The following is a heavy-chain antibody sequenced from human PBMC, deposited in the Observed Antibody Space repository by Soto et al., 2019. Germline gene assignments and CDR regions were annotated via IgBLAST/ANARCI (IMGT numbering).Heavy chain of an antibody. CDR2: IYHSGST. CDR1: SGSISSSNW. CDR3: ASGPGDILTGYYRYHYYYYMDV. D-gene: IGHD3-9*01. J-gene: IGHJ6*03. V-gene: IGHV4-4*02. Sequence: SETLSLTCAVSSGSISSSNWWSWVRQPPGKGLEWIGEIYHSGSTNYNLSLKSRVTISVDKSKNQFSLKLSSVTAADTAVYYCASGPGDILTGYYRYHYYYYMDVWGKGTTVTVSS.